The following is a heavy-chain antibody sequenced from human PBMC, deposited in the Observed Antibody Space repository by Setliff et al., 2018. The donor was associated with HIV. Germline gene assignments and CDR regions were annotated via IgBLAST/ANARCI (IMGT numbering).Heavy chain of an antibody. J-gene: IGHJ4*02. Sequence: PSETLSLTCTVSGGSISSSSYYWGWIRQPPGKGLEWIGSLYYSGTTYYNTSLKSRLTISVDTSKNQFSLKLSSVTAADTAVYYCARRTLITGYDYWGQGTLVTVSS. D-gene: IGHD3-16*01. CDR2: LYYSGTT. CDR3: ARRTLITGYDY. V-gene: IGHV4-39*01. CDR1: GGSISSSSYY.